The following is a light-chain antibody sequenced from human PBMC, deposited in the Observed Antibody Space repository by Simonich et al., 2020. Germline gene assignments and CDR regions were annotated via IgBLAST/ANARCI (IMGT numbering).Light chain of an antibody. Sequence: QSALTQPASVSGSPGQSITISCTGTSIGVGGYNYVSWYQQHPGKAPKRMIYDVSNRPSGVSNRFSGSKSGITASLTISGLQAEDEADYYCSSYTSSSTLVFGGGTKLTVL. V-gene: IGLV2-14*01. J-gene: IGLJ2*01. CDR3: SSYTSSSTLV. CDR2: DVS. CDR1: SIGVGGYNY.